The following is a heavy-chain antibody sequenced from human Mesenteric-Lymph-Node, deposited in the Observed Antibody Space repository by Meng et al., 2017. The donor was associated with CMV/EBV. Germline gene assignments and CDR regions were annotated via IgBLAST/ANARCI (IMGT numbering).Heavy chain of an antibody. CDR1: VTFSNYG. CDR2: IWYDGTNK. V-gene: IGHV3-33*01. CDR3: ARGTHNYYGSGTHYFDY. J-gene: IGHJ4*02. Sequence: VTFSNYGMHWVRQTPGKGLEWVAVIWYDGTNKYYADSVKGRFTISRDNSKNTLYLQMNSLRAEDTAVYYCARGTHNYYGSGTHYFDYWGQGTLVTVSS. D-gene: IGHD3-10*01.